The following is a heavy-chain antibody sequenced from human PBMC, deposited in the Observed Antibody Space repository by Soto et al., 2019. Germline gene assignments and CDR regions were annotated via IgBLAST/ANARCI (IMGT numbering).Heavy chain of an antibody. CDR1: GGSFSGYY. CDR2: INHSGST. J-gene: IGHJ4*02. Sequence: PSETLSLTCAVYGGSFSGYYWSWIRQPPGKGLEWIGEINHSGSTNYNPSLKSRDTISVDTSKNQFSLKLSSVTAADTAVYYCARIGYYGSGHTYWGQGTLVTVSS. V-gene: IGHV4-34*01. D-gene: IGHD3-10*01. CDR3: ARIGYYGSGHTY.